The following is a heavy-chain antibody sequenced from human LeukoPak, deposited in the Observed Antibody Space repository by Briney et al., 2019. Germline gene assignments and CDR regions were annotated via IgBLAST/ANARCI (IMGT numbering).Heavy chain of an antibody. Sequence: ASVKVSCKASGYTLAGYYMHWVRQAPGQGLEWMGWINPKSGGTNYAQNLQGRVTMTTDTSTSTAYMELRSLRYDDTAVYYCARDRYGVRSGSCDYWGQGTLVTVSS. D-gene: IGHD1-26*01. CDR3: ARDRYGVRSGSCDY. J-gene: IGHJ4*02. CDR1: GYTLAGYY. CDR2: INPKSGGT. V-gene: IGHV1-2*02.